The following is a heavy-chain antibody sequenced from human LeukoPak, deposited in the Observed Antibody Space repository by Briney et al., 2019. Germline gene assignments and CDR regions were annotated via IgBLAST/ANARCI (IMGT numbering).Heavy chain of an antibody. D-gene: IGHD6-19*01. CDR1: GFTFSRYA. Sequence: GGSLRLSCAASGFTFSRYAMSWVRQAPGEGLEWVSAISDSGDTTHYAESVQGRFTISRDNSKNTLYLQMNILRADDTALYYCAKIGAAGIAVVLADYWGQGTLVTVSS. V-gene: IGHV3-23*01. J-gene: IGHJ4*02. CDR2: ISDSGDTT. CDR3: AKIGAAGIAVVLADY.